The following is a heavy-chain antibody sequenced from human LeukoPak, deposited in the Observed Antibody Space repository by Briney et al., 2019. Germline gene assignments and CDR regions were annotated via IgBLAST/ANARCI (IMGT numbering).Heavy chain of an antibody. V-gene: IGHV3-53*01. Sequence: GGSLRLSCTVSGFTVSSNSMSWVRQAPGKGLEWVSFIYSAANTHYSDSVKGRFTISIDNSKNTLYLQMNSLRAEDTAVYYCAKDDAWGRYQHWGRGTLVTVSS. CDR1: GFTVSSNS. D-gene: IGHD3-16*01. CDR3: AKDDAWGRYQH. J-gene: IGHJ1*01. CDR2: IYSAANT.